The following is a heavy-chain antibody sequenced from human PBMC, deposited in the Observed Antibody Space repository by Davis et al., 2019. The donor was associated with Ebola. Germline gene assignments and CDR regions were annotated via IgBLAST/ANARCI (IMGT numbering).Heavy chain of an antibody. J-gene: IGHJ3*02. D-gene: IGHD2-2*01. CDR1: GYTFSSSA. CDR2: ISGYNVNT. CDR3: ARYREGQYDI. Sequence: ASVKVSCKASGYTFSSSAFSWVRQAPGQGLEWVGWISGYNVNTKYAQNYQGRVTMTTDTSTSTAYMEWRNLRSDDAAVYYCARYREGQYDIWGQGKMVTVAS. V-gene: IGHV1-18*01.